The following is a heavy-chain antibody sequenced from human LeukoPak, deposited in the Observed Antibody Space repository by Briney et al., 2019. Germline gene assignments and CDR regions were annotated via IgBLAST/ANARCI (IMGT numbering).Heavy chain of an antibody. D-gene: IGHD5-18*01. CDR2: IYYSGST. CDR1: GGSISSYY. J-gene: IGHJ4*02. Sequence: SETLSLTCTVSGGSISSYYWSWIRQPPGKGLEWIGYIYYSGSTNYNPSLKSRVTISVDTSKNQFSLKLSSVTAADTAVYYCAGDRALYSYGPGGFDYWGQGTLVTVSS. CDR3: AGDRALYSYGPGGFDY. V-gene: IGHV4-59*01.